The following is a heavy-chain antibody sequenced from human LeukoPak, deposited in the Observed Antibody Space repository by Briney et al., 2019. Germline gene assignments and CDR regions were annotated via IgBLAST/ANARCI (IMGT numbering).Heavy chain of an antibody. Sequence: GGSLRLSCAASGFTFDDYAMHWVRQAPGKGLEWVSGISWNSGSIGYADSVKGRLTISRDNAKNSLYLQMNSLRAEDTALYYCAKDISAGVSAAGDYWGQGTLVTVSS. CDR3: AKDISAGVSAAGDY. CDR2: ISWNSGSI. D-gene: IGHD6-13*01. V-gene: IGHV3-9*01. J-gene: IGHJ4*02. CDR1: GFTFDDYA.